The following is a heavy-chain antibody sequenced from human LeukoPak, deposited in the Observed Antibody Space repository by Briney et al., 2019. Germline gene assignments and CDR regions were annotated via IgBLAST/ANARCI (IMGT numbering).Heavy chain of an antibody. CDR1: GGTFSSYA. V-gene: IGHV1-69*06. J-gene: IGHJ4*02. D-gene: IGHD3-3*01. CDR2: IIPIFGTA. CDR3: ARQLGDFWSGYSTRGAFFDY. Sequence: ASVKVSCKASGGTFSSYAISWVRQAPGQGLEWMGGIIPIFGTANYAQKFQGRVTITADKSTSTAYMELSSLRSEDTAVYYCARQLGDFWSGYSTRGAFFDYWGQGTLVTVSS.